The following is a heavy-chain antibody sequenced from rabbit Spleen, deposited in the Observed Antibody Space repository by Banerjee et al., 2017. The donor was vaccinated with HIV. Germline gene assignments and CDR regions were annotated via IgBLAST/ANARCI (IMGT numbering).Heavy chain of an antibody. Sequence: QLEESGGGLVKPEGSLTLTCKASGVSFSDKDVMCWVRQAPGKGLEWIGYIDPIFGITYCANWVNGRFTISSHNAQNTLCLQLNSLTAADTATYFCVREVAGKFGLWGPGTLVTVS. CDR1: GVSFSDKD. J-gene: IGHJ4*01. CDR2: IDPIFGIT. D-gene: IGHD4-1*01. CDR3: VREVAGKFGL. V-gene: IGHV1S7*01.